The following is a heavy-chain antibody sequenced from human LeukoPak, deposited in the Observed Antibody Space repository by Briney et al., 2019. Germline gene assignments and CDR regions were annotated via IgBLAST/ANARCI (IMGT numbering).Heavy chain of an antibody. D-gene: IGHD3-22*01. V-gene: IGHV3-30*18. J-gene: IGHJ4*02. CDR3: AKDGTGGYYYLDY. Sequence: PGGSLRLSCAASGSTFSSHGMHWVRQAPGMGLEWVALILYDGSNEYYADSVQGRFTISRDSSRNTLYLQMNSLRAEDTAVYYCAKDGTGGYYYLDYWGQGTLVTVSS. CDR1: GSTFSSHG. CDR2: ILYDGSNE.